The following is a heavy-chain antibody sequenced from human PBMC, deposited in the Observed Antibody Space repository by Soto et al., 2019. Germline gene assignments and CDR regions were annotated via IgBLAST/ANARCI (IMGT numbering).Heavy chain of an antibody. D-gene: IGHD5-18*01. CDR2: ISYSGTT. CDR1: GDSISSNNNY. Sequence: SETLSLTCTVSGDSISSNNNYWSWIRQPPGEGLEWIGFISYSGTTSYSPSLKSRVAISLDTSKNQFSLSLSSVTAADTAVYYCARGLGYSFGLDPWGQGTLVTVS. J-gene: IGHJ5*02. V-gene: IGHV4-30-4*01. CDR3: ARGLGYSFGLDP.